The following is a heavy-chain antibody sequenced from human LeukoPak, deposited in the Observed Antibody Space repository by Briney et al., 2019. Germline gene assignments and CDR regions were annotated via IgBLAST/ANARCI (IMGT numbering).Heavy chain of an antibody. D-gene: IGHD6-13*01. Sequence: ASVKVSCKASGYTFTGYYMHWVRQAPGQGLEWMGWINPNSGGTNYAQKLQGRVTMTTDTSTSTAYMELRSLRSDDTAVYYCARGVREQQLVLDYWGQGTLVTVSS. CDR2: INPNSGGT. CDR3: ARGVREQQLVLDY. V-gene: IGHV1-2*02. J-gene: IGHJ4*02. CDR1: GYTFTGYY.